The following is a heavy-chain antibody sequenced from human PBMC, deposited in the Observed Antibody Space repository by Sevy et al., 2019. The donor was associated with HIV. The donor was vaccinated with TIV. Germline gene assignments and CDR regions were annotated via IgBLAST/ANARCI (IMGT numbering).Heavy chain of an antibody. Sequence: GGSLRLSCTGSGFSFSYYGIHWVRQAPGKGLDWVALISHDGINEYYADSVKGRFTISRENSKNTVYLEMNRLRNEDTAIYFCANAYSGSYSHSYLYALAVWGQGTTVTVSS. D-gene: IGHD1-26*01. J-gene: IGHJ6*02. CDR2: ISHDGINE. CDR1: GFSFSYYG. CDR3: ANAYSGSYSHSYLYALAV. V-gene: IGHV3-30*18.